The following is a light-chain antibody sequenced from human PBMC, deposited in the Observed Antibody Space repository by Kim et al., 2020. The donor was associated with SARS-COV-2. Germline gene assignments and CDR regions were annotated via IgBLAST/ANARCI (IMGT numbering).Light chain of an antibody. CDR2: DVS. Sequence: QSALTQPASVSGSPGQSITISCTGTSSDIGDYNYVSWYQQHPGKAPKLMIYDVSNRPSGVSNRFSCSKSGNTASLTISGLQAEDEANYYCSSYTSSSTPYVFGTGTKVTVL. CDR1: SSDIGDYNY. J-gene: IGLJ1*01. CDR3: SSYTSSSTPYV. V-gene: IGLV2-14*03.